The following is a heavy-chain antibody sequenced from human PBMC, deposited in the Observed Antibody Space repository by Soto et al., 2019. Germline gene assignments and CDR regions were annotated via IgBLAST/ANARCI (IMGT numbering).Heavy chain of an antibody. D-gene: IGHD1-1*01. CDR3: VHRAGIDGNWNGGYFDY. CDR1: GFSLSARPVA. Sequence: QITLRESGPTRVKPTQTLTLTCTFSGFSLSARPVAVGWIRQPPGKALERLALIYWDDDKRYSPSLMSRLTITKDTSKNQVVLTMTNMDPLDTAIYYCVHRAGIDGNWNGGYFDYWGQGALVTVSP. V-gene: IGHV2-5*02. J-gene: IGHJ4*02. CDR2: IYWDDDK.